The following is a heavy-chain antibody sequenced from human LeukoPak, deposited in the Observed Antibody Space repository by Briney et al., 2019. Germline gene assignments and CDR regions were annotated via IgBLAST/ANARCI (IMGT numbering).Heavy chain of an antibody. CDR1: GFTFSSYA. CDR2: ISDSGGDT. Sequence: GGSLRLSCAASGFTFSSYAMGWGRQAPGKGLEWVSAISDSGGDTYYADSVKGRFTISKDNSKNTLSLQMNSLISDDTAVYYCAKGSGGGRPYYFDFWAQGALVTVSS. J-gene: IGHJ4*02. D-gene: IGHD2-15*01. CDR3: AKGSGGGRPYYFDF. V-gene: IGHV3-23*01.